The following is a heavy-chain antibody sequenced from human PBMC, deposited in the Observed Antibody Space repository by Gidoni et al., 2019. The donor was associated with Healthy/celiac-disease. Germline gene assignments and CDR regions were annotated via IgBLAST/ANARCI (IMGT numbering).Heavy chain of an antibody. J-gene: IGHJ6*03. CDR2: IWYDGSKK. D-gene: IGHD3-10*01. Sequence: QVQLVESGGGVVHPGRSLRLSCAASGFTFSSYGMHWVRQAPGKGLEGVAVIWYDGSKKYYADSVKGRFTISRDNSKNTLYLQMNSLRAEDTAVYYCARGGEAYYYYMDVWGKGTTVTVSS. CDR3: ARGGEAYYYYMDV. CDR1: GFTFSSYG. V-gene: IGHV3-33*01.